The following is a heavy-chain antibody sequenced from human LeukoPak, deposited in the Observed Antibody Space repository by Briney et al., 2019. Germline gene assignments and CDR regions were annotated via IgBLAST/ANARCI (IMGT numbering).Heavy chain of an antibody. J-gene: IGHJ4*02. CDR2: IRSKAYGGTT. CDR3: TRRSWSSGWYYFDY. V-gene: IGHV3-49*04. D-gene: IGHD6-19*01. CDR1: GFTFGDYA. Sequence: PGRSLRLSCTASGFTFGDYAMSWVRQAPGKGLEWVGFIRSKAYGGTTEYAASVKGRFTISRDDSKSIAYLQMNSLKTEDTAVYYCTRRSWSSGWYYFDYWGQGTLVTVSS.